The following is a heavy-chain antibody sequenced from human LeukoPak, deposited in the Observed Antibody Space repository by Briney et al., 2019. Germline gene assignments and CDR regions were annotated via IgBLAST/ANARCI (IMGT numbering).Heavy chain of an antibody. CDR2: IYYSGST. J-gene: IGHJ6*02. V-gene: IGHV4-59*01. CDR3: ARAKQWLVQGYYYYGMDV. Sequence: SGTLSLTCTVSGGSISSYYWSWIRQPPGKGLEWIGYIYYSGSTNYNPSLKSRVTISVDTSKNQFSLKLSSVTAADTAVYYCARAKQWLVQGYYYYGMDVWGQGTTVTVSS. CDR1: GGSISSYY. D-gene: IGHD6-19*01.